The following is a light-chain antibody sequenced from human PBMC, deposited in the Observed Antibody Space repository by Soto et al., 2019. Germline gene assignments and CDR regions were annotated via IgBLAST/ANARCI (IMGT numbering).Light chain of an antibody. Sequence: QSALTQPASVSGSPRQSITISCTGTSSDVGGYNYVCWFQQHPGKAPKLMIYDVSNRPSGVSNRFSGSKSGNTASLTISGLQAEDEADYYCNSYTSGSTWVFGGGTKLTVL. CDR2: DVS. CDR3: NSYTSGSTWV. V-gene: IGLV2-14*01. CDR1: SSDVGGYNY. J-gene: IGLJ3*02.